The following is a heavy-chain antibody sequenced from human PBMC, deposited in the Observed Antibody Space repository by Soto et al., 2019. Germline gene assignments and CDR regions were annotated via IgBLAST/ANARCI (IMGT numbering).Heavy chain of an antibody. CDR1: GDSVSSNSAA. D-gene: IGHD6-13*01. V-gene: IGHV6-1*01. Sequence: KQSQTLSLTCAISGDSVSSNSAAWNWIRQSPSRGLEWLGRTYYRSKWYNDYAVSVKSRITINPDTSKNQFSLQLNSVTPEDTAVYYCARGDPGIAAAGTVKYYYGMDVWGQGTTVTVSS. J-gene: IGHJ6*02. CDR2: TYYRSKWYN. CDR3: ARGDPGIAAAGTVKYYYGMDV.